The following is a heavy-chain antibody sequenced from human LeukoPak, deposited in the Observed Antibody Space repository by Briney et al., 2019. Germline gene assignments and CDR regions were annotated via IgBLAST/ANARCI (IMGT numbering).Heavy chain of an antibody. CDR2: IIPIFGTA. V-gene: IGHV1-69*13. J-gene: IGHJ5*02. Sequence: SVKVSCKASGGTFSSYAISWVRQAPGQGLEWMGGIIPIFGTANYAQKFQGRVTITADESTSTAYRELSSLRSEDTAVYYCARTPQDIVVVPAAMQGWFDPWGQGTLVTVSS. D-gene: IGHD2-2*01. CDR1: GGTFSSYA. CDR3: ARTPQDIVVVPAAMQGWFDP.